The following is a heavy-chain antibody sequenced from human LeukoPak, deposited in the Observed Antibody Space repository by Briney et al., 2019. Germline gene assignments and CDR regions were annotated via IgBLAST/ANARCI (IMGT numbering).Heavy chain of an antibody. J-gene: IGHJ4*02. D-gene: IGHD1-20*01. CDR1: GGSISSYY. V-gene: IGHV4-4*07. CDR3: ARYNWSLHDFDY. Sequence: MPSQTLSLTCTVSGGSISSYYWSWIRQPAGKGLEWIGRIYTSGSTNYNPSLKSRVTMSVDTSKNQFSLKLSSVTAADTAVYYCARYNWSLHDFDYWGQGTLVTVSS. CDR2: IYTSGST.